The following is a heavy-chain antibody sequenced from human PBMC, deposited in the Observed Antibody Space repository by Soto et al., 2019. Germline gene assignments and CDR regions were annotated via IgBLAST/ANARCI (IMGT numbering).Heavy chain of an antibody. V-gene: IGHV1-3*01. D-gene: IGHD3-9*01. CDR1: GYTFTSSA. J-gene: IGHJ4*02. CDR2: INAGNGNT. Sequence: GASVKXSCKASGYTFTSSALHRVRQAPAQRLEWMGWINAGNGNTKYSQKFQGRVTITRDTSASTAYMELSSLRSEDTAVYYCARVYDILTGYYSFDYWGQGTLVTVSS. CDR3: ARVYDILTGYYSFDY.